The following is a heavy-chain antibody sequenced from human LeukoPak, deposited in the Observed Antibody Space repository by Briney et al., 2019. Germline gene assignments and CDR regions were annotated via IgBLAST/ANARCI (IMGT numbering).Heavy chain of an antibody. CDR3: ARGARSYYGSGRGWYYYYMDV. CDR1: GGSVSGYY. J-gene: IGHJ6*03. CDR2: INHGGST. Sequence: SETLSLTCAVDGGSVSGYYWSWIRQPPGKGREWSGEINHGGSTNYNPSLKSRVTISVDTSNKQFSLKLSPVPAADTAVYYCARGARSYYGSGRGWYYYYMDVWGKGTTVTVSS. V-gene: IGHV4-34*01. D-gene: IGHD3-10*01.